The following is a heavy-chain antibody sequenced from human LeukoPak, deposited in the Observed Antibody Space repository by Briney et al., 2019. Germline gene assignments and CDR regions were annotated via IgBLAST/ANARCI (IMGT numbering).Heavy chain of an antibody. Sequence: TLSLPCTVSGGSISSAAYYWSWIRQHPGKGLEWIGYIFYSGITYYNPSLKSRVTISVDTSKNQFSLKLSSVTAEDTAVYYCASSSAVAGTGAFDYWGQGTLVTVSS. D-gene: IGHD6-19*01. J-gene: IGHJ4*02. CDR3: ASSSAVAGTGAFDY. CDR2: IFYSGIT. CDR1: GGSISSAAYY. V-gene: IGHV4-31*03.